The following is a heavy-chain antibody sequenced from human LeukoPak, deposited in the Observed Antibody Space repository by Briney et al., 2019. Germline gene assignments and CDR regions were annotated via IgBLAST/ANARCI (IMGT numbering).Heavy chain of an antibody. CDR1: GFTFSNYW. D-gene: IGHD4-11*01. CDR3: ASGYSDWLR. J-gene: IGHJ4*02. CDR2: INLDGSET. V-gene: IGHV3-7*01. Sequence: GGSLRLSCAASGFTFSNYWMTWVRQGPGEGLEWLANINLDGSETHFVDSVKGRFTISRDNAKNSLSLQMSGLRVEDTAVYYCASGYSDWLRWGQGTQVTVSS.